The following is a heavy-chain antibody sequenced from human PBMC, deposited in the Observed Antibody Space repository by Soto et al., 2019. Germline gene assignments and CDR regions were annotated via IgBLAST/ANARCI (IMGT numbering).Heavy chain of an antibody. CDR3: AKSIAARQDYYYYGMDV. D-gene: IGHD6-6*01. Sequence: GGSLRLSCAASGFTFSSYGMHWVRQAPGKGLEWVAVISYDGSNKYYADSVKGRFTISRDNSKNTLYLQMNSLRAEDTAVYYCAKSIAARQDYYYYGMDVWGQGTTVTVSS. J-gene: IGHJ6*02. CDR1: GFTFSSYG. V-gene: IGHV3-30*18. CDR2: ISYDGSNK.